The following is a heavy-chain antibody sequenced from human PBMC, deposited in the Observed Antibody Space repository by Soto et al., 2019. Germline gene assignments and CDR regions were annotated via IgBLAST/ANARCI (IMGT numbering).Heavy chain of an antibody. J-gene: IGHJ4*02. V-gene: IGHV1-69*13. CDR2: IIPIFGTA. Sequence: ASVKVSCKASGGTFSSYAISWVRQAPGQGLEWMGGIIPIFGTANYAQKFQGRVTITADESTSTAYMELSSLRSEDTAVYYCARGGSSIAARDADYWGQGTLVTVSS. CDR3: ARGGSSIAARDADY. D-gene: IGHD6-6*01. CDR1: GGTFSSYA.